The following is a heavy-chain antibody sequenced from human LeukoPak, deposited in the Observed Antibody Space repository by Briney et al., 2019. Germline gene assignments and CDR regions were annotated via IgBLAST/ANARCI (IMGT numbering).Heavy chain of an antibody. CDR1: GGSFSGYY. CDR3: ARSSGYTYGDYGGRGSWFDP. J-gene: IGHJ5*02. D-gene: IGHD4-17*01. Sequence: SETLSLTCAVYGGSFSGYYWSWIRQPPGKGLEWIGEINHSGSTNYNPSLKSRVTISVDTSKNQFSLKLSSVTAADTAAYYCARSSGYTYGDYGGRGSWFDPWGQGTLVTVSS. V-gene: IGHV4-34*01. CDR2: INHSGST.